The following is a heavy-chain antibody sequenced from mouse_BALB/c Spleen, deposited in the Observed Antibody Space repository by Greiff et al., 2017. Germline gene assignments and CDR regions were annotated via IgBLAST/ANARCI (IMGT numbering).Heavy chain of an antibody. Sequence: EVQLVESGGGLVKPGGSLKLSCAASGFAFSSYDMSWVRQTPEKRLEWVAYISSGGGSTYYPDTVKGRFTISRDNAKNTLYLQMSSLKSEDTAMYYCARHWGGGWAYAMDYWGQGTSVTVSS. J-gene: IGHJ4*01. V-gene: IGHV5-12-1*01. D-gene: IGHD3-3*01. CDR1: GFAFSSYD. CDR2: ISSGGGST. CDR3: ARHWGGGWAYAMDY.